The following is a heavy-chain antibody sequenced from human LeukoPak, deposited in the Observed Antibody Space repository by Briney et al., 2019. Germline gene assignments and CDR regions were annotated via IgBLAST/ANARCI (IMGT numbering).Heavy chain of an antibody. CDR2: IDRDGSRI. CDR3: VRGNDYGGPHY. Sequence: GGSLRLSCAVSGFTFGSYWMHWVRQAPGKGLVWVSRIDRDGSRINYADSVKGRFTISRDNGKNTLFLQMNSLRAEDAAVYYCVRGNDYGGPHYWGQGTLVTVSS. V-gene: IGHV3-74*01. CDR1: GFTFGSYW. D-gene: IGHD4-23*01. J-gene: IGHJ4*02.